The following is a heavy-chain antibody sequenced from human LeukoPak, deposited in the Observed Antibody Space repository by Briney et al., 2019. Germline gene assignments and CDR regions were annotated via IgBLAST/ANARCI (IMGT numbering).Heavy chain of an antibody. V-gene: IGHV3-21*05. D-gene: IGHD3-10*01. CDR1: GFTFSSYA. CDR3: ARGGSRKEVAY. J-gene: IGHJ4*02. CDR2: ISSSSSYN. Sequence: GGSLTLSCAASGFTFSSYAMSWVRQAPGKGLEWVSYISSSSSYNNYPDLVKGRFTIFRDNAKNSLYLQMNSLRAEDTALYYCARGGSRKEVAYWGQGTLVTVSS.